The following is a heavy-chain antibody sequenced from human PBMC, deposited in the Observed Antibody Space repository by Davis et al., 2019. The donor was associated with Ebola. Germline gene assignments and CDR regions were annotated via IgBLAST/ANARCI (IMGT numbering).Heavy chain of an antibody. J-gene: IGHJ4*02. D-gene: IGHD6-19*01. CDR1: GFTFSNHG. CDR2: TSYDGSNK. V-gene: IGHV3-30*03. CDR3: AREVAVAYFDY. Sequence: GGSLRLSCAASGFTFSNHGMHWVRQAPGKGLEWVAVTSYDGSNKYYADSVKGRFTISRDNSKNTLYLQMNSLRAEDTAVYYCAREVAVAYFDYWGQGTLVTVSS.